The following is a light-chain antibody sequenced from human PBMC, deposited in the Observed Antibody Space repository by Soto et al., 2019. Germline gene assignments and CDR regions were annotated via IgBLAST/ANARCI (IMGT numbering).Light chain of an antibody. Sequence: DIQMTQSPSTLSESVGDRVTITCWASQSISDWLAWYQQKPGKAHKLLIYKASRLESGVPSRFSGSGSGTDFTLPISSLQPDDFAPYYCQQYSSSSWTFGQGTKVDIK. CDR2: KAS. V-gene: IGKV1-5*03. J-gene: IGKJ1*01. CDR1: QSISDW. CDR3: QQYSSSSWT.